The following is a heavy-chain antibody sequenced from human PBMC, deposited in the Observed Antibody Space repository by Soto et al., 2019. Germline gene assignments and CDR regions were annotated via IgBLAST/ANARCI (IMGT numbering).Heavy chain of an antibody. Sequence: GGSLRLSCAASGFTFSSYDMHWVRQATGKGLEWVSAIGTAGDTYYPGSVKGRFTISRENAKNSLYLQMNSLRAGDTAVYYCARAVGTLPHIPWFDPWGQGTLVTVSS. J-gene: IGHJ5*02. D-gene: IGHD1-1*01. CDR3: ARAVGTLPHIPWFDP. CDR2: IGTAGDT. V-gene: IGHV3-13*01. CDR1: GFTFSSYD.